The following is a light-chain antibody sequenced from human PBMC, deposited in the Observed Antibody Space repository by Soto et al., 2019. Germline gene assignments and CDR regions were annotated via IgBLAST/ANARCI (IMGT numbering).Light chain of an antibody. CDR3: QQYVISVT. CDR1: QSISGNY. CDR2: GAS. J-gene: IGKJ5*01. V-gene: IGKV3-20*01. Sequence: IVLTQSPGTLSLSPWERATLSCRASQSISGNYLTWYQQKPGQAPRLLIYGASNRATGIPERFSGSGSGTDFTLTIGRLEHQDSAMYYCQQYVISVTFGQGTRLEIK.